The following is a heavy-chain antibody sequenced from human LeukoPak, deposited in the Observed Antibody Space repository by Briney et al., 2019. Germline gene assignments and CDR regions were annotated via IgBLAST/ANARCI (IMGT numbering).Heavy chain of an antibody. V-gene: IGHV3-23*01. J-gene: IGHJ4*02. CDR2: VSSSGGST. CDR1: GFTFNTYA. Sequence: PGGSLRLSCAASGFTFNTYAKTWVRQAPGKGLEWVSTVSSSGGSTYYADSVKGRFTISRDPSKNTLYLQMNSLRAEDTAVYYCAKGPDIVATVFDYWGQGTLVTVSS. D-gene: IGHD5-12*01. CDR3: AKGPDIVATVFDY.